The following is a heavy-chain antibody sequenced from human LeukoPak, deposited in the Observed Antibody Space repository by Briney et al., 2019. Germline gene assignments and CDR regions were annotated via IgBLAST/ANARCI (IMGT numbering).Heavy chain of an antibody. CDR1: GGSISSGDYY. Sequence: SETLSLTCTVSGGSISSGDYYWSWIRQPPGKGLEWIGYIYYSGSAYYNPSLKSRVTISVDTSKNQFSLTLSSVTAADTAVYYCASQYCGGDCYPIPPFDYWGQGTLVTVSS. V-gene: IGHV4-30-4*01. CDR2: IYYSGSA. CDR3: ASQYCGGDCYPIPPFDY. D-gene: IGHD2-21*02. J-gene: IGHJ4*02.